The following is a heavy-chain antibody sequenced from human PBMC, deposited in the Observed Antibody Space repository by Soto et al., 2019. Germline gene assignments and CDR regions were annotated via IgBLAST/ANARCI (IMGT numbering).Heavy chain of an antibody. D-gene: IGHD4-17*01. Sequence: GASVKVSCKASGFTFTSSAVQWVRQARGQRLEWMGGIIPIFGTANYAQKFQGRVTITADESTSTAYMELSSLRSEDTAVYYCAIFLTTVTRGDYWGQGTLVTVSS. CDR2: IIPIFGTA. CDR1: GFTFTSSA. J-gene: IGHJ4*02. V-gene: IGHV1-69*13. CDR3: AIFLTTVTRGDY.